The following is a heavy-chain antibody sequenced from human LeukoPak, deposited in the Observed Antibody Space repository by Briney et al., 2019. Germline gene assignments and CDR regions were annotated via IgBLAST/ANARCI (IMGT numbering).Heavy chain of an antibody. V-gene: IGHV4-39*07. CDR1: GGSISSSSYY. CDR3: AGGYSYGYDY. CDR2: IYYSGST. Sequence: SETLSLTCTVSGGSISSSSYYWGWIRQPPGKGLEWIGRIYYSGSTYYNPSLKSRVTISVDTSKNQFSLKLSSMTAADTAVYYCAGGYSYGYDYWGQGTLVTVSS. J-gene: IGHJ4*02. D-gene: IGHD5-18*01.